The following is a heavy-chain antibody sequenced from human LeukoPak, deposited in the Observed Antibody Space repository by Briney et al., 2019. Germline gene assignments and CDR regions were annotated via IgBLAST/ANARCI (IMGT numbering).Heavy chain of an antibody. CDR2: ISSSGSTI. J-gene: IGHJ4*02. CDR3: ARDNTGYDILTGHHHLDY. D-gene: IGHD3-9*01. V-gene: IGHV3-48*03. CDR1: GFTFSSYE. Sequence: PGGSLRLSCAASGFTFSSYEMNWVRQAPGKGLEWVSYISSSGSTIYYADSVKGRFTISRDNAKNSLYLQMNSLRAEDTAVYYCARDNTGYDILTGHHHLDYWGQGTLVTVSS.